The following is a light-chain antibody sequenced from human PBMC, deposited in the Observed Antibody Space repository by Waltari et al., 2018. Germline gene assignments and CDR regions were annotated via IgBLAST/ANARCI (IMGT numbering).Light chain of an antibody. J-gene: IGLJ3*02. V-gene: IGLV2-23*02. CDR1: GSALGGYAL. CDR2: DVT. Sequence: QSALTQPAAVSGSPGQSVTISCTGAGSALGGYALVTWYQQHPGNAPKLVISDVTKRPSGVSDRFSGSKSGDTASLTISGLQFEDEADYYCCSYAGNYIWVFGGGTRLTVL. CDR3: CSYAGNYIWV.